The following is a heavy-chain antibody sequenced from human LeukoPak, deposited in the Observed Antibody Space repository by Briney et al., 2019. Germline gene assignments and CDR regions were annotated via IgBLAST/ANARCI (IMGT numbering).Heavy chain of an antibody. CDR1: GFTFSSYE. V-gene: IGHV3-48*03. CDR3: ASRITMIVVGAGAFDI. D-gene: IGHD3-22*01. CDR2: ISSSGSTI. Sequence: GGSLRLSCAASGFTFSSYEMNWVRQAPGKGLEWVSYISSSGSTIYNADSVKGRFTISRDNAKNSLYLQMNSLRAEDTAVYYCASRITMIVVGAGAFDIWGQGTMVTVSS. J-gene: IGHJ3*02.